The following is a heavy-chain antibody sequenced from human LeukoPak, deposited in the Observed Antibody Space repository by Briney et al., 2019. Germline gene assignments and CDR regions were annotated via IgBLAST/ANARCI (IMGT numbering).Heavy chain of an antibody. V-gene: IGHV4-59*01. Sequence: PSETLSLTCTVAGGSISSYNWSWIRQPPGNVLEWMVYIYDGGTTNYNPSLNSRVTISVDTSKNQFSLKLSSVTAADTAVYYCARMIVRGVILYPEVVGSPYFDYWGQGTLVTVSS. CDR2: IYDGGTT. D-gene: IGHD3-10*01. CDR1: GGSISSYN. CDR3: ARMIVRGVILYPEVVGSPYFDY. J-gene: IGHJ4*02.